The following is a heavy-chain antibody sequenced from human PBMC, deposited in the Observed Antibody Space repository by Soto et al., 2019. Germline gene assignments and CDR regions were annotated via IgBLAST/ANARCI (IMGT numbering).Heavy chain of an antibody. V-gene: IGHV1-69*02. D-gene: IGHD2-15*01. CDR1: GGTFSSYT. CDR3: ATRTRYSSLVRGPFHFFNH. CDR2: IIPILGIA. J-gene: IGHJ4*02. Sequence: ASVKVSCKASGGTFSSYTISWVRQAPGQGLEWMGRIIPILGIANYAQKFQGRVTITADKSTSTAYMELSSLRSEDTAVHYCATRTRYSSLVRGPFHFFNHWGQETLVTVSS.